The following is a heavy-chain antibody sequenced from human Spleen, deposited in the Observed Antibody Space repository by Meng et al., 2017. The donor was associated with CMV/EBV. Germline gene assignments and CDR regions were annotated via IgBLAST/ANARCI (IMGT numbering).Heavy chain of an antibody. D-gene: IGHD3-16*01. J-gene: IGHJ4*02. V-gene: IGHV4-39*07. CDR2: ISYSGTT. Sequence: QVRLQGPGPGLVKPSETLSLTCTVSRGFISSSSYYWGWIRQPPGKGLEWIGSISYSGTTYYNPSLKSRVTISVDMSKNQFSLKLSSVTAADTAVYYCARESGGGGNFDYWGQGTLVTVSS. CDR3: ARESGGGGNFDY. CDR1: RGFISSSSYY.